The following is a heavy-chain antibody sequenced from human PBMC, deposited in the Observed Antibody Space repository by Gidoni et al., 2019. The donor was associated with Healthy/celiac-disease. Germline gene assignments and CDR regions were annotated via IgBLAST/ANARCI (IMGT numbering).Heavy chain of an antibody. CDR3: ARRGRSSSRPGYYYYYYMDV. CDR2: IWYEGSNK. Sequence: QVQLVESGGGVVQPGRFLSLSCAASGVTFSSYGLPWVRQAPGKGLEWVGVIWYEGSNKYYADAVKGRFTISRDNSKNTLYLQMNSLRAEDTAVYYCARRGRSSSRPGYYYYYYMDVWGKGTTVTVSS. V-gene: IGHV3-33*01. J-gene: IGHJ6*03. D-gene: IGHD6-6*01. CDR1: GVTFSSYG.